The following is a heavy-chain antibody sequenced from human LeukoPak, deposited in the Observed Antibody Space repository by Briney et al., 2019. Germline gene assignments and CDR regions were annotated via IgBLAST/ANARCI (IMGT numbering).Heavy chain of an antibody. CDR1: GFTFSSYS. CDR3: ARVDFDSNVYYDY. CDR2: ISSSSSYI. V-gene: IGHV3-21*01. D-gene: IGHD3-22*01. J-gene: IGHJ4*02. Sequence: PGGSLRLSCAASGFTFSSYSMNWVRQAPGKGLEWVSSISSSSSYIYYADSVKGRFTISRDNAKSSLYLQMNSLRAGDTAVYYCARVDFDSNVYYDYWGQGTLVTASS.